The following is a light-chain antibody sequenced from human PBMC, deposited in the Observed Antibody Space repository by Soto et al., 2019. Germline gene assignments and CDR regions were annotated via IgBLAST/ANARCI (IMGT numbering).Light chain of an antibody. CDR2: DAS. Sequence: EIVFTQSPATLSLSPGERATLSCRASQSVSSYLAWYQQKPGQAPRLLIYDASNRATGIPARFSGSGSGTDFTLTISSLEPEDSAIYYCQQRSSWHTFGQGTKVDIK. CDR1: QSVSSY. CDR3: QQRSSWHT. J-gene: IGKJ1*01. V-gene: IGKV3-11*01.